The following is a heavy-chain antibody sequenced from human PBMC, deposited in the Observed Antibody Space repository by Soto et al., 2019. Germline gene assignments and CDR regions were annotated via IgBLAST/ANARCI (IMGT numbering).Heavy chain of an antibody. D-gene: IGHD1-26*01. CDR1: SGPSSSHN. CDR3: VRQGIDYLHGLVDV. CDR2: VYYTGGT. V-gene: IGHV4-59*08. J-gene: IGHJ6*02. Sequence: QVHVQQSGPGLVKPSETLSLSCTVSSGPSSSHNWGWIRQPPGRGLEWIGYVYYTGGTSYNPSLKSQVTISADTSTNHISLTLRSVTAADPAVYYCVRQGIDYLHGLVDVWGQGTTVSVSS.